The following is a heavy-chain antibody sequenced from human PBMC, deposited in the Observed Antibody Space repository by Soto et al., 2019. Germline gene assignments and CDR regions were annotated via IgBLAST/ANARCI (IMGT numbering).Heavy chain of an antibody. D-gene: IGHD5-12*01. CDR1: GGSFSGYY. J-gene: IGHJ4*02. V-gene: IGHV4-34*01. CDR2: INHSGST. Sequence: QVQLQQWGAGLLKPSETLSLTCAVYGGSFSGYYWSWIRQPPGKGLEWIGEINHSGSTNYNPSLKRRVTISVDTSKNQFSLKLSSVTAADAAVYYCARVSGYSGYDSVPLDYWGQGTLVTVSS. CDR3: ARVSGYSGYDSVPLDY.